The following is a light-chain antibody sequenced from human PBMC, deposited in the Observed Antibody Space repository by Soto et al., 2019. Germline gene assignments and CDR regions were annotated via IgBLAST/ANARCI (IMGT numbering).Light chain of an antibody. CDR3: QQYGSSLPVT. CDR1: QSLTNNY. CDR2: AAS. Sequence: EIVLTQSPGTLSLSPGERATLSCRASQSLTNNYLAWYQQKPGQAPSLFRYAASSRATGIPDRFSGSGSETDFTLTISRLEPEDFAVYYCQQYGSSLPVTFGGGTNVEIK. V-gene: IGKV3-20*01. J-gene: IGKJ4*01.